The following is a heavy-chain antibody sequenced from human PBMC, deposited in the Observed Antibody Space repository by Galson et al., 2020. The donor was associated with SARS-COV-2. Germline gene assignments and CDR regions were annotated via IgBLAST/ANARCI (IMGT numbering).Heavy chain of an antibody. D-gene: IGHD1-26*01. CDR1: GGSTSSSSHY. CDR2: IYYSGTT. Sequence: SETLSLTCTVSGGSTSSSSHYWAWIRQPPGKGLEWIGSIYYSGTTYYSLSLQSRVTISGDTSKNQFSLRLTSVTAADTAVYYCARLRVGAPFSAFDVWGRGTLVTVSS. CDR3: ARLRVGAPFSAFDV. V-gene: IGHV4-39*07. J-gene: IGHJ3*01.